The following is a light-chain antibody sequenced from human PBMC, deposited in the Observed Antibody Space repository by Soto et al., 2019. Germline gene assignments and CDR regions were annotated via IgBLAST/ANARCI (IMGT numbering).Light chain of an antibody. V-gene: IGLV2-8*01. J-gene: IGLJ2*01. CDR1: SSDVGGYNY. CDR2: EVS. CDR3: SSYAGSNNLV. Sequence: QSVLTQPPSASGSPGQSVTISCTGTSSDVGGYNYVSWYQQHPGKAPKLMIYEVSKRPSGVPDRFSGSKSGNAASLTVSGLEADDADYYCWSSYAGSNNLVFGGGTKLTVL.